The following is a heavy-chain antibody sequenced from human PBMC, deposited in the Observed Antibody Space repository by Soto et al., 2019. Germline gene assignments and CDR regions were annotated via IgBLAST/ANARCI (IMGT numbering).Heavy chain of an antibody. CDR2: IIPIFGTA. J-gene: IGHJ6*02. CDR3: ARKGYDSSGYHGYYYGMDV. CDR1: GGTFSRHA. Sequence: QVQLVQSGAEVRKPGSSVKVSCKASGGTFSRHAISWVRQAPGQGLEWMGGIIPIFGTANYAQKFQGRVTITADESTSTAYMELSSLRSEDTAVYYCARKGYDSSGYHGYYYGMDVWGQGTTVTVSS. V-gene: IGHV1-69*01. D-gene: IGHD3-22*01.